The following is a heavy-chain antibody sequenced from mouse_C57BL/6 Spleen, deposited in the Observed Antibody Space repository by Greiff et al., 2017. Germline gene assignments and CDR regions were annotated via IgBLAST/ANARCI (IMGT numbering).Heavy chain of an antibody. CDR1: GFTFTDYY. CDR2: IRNKANGYTT. J-gene: IGHJ4*01. V-gene: IGHV7-3*01. CDR3: DSPSTMVTTRPYAMDY. Sequence: EVMLVESGGGLVQPGGSLSLSCAASGFTFTDYYMSWVRQPPGKGLEWLGFIRNKANGYTTEYSVSVKGRFTISRDNYQSILYLQMNALRAEDSATYYWDSPSTMVTTRPYAMDYWGQGTSVTVSS. D-gene: IGHD2-2*01.